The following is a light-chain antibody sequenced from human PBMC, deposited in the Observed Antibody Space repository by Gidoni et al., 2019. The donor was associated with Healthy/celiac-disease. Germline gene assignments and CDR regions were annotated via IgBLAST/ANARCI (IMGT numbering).Light chain of an antibody. Sequence: EIVMTQSPATLSVSPGERATLSCRASQSVSSNLAWYQQKPGQAPRLLIYGAPTRATGIPDKFSGSGSGTEFTLTISSLQSEDFAVYYCQQYNNWRGTFGQGTKVEIK. CDR3: QQYNNWRGT. V-gene: IGKV3-15*01. J-gene: IGKJ1*01. CDR2: GAP. CDR1: QSVSSN.